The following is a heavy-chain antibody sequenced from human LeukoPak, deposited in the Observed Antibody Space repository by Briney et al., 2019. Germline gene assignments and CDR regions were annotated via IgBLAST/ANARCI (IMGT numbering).Heavy chain of an antibody. D-gene: IGHD4-17*01. V-gene: IGHV4-39*01. Sequence: SETLSLTCTVSGGSISSSSYYWGWIRQPPGKGLEWIGSIYYSGSTYYNPSLKSRVTISVDTSKNQFSLKLSSVTAADTAVYYCATGGDYSGFDYWGQGTLVTVSS. CDR2: IYYSGST. J-gene: IGHJ4*02. CDR1: GGSISSSSYY. CDR3: ATGGDYSGFDY.